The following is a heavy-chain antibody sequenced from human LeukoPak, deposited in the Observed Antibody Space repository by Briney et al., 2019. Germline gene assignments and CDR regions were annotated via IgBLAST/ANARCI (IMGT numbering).Heavy chain of an antibody. D-gene: IGHD2-15*01. CDR1: GFTFSSYS. CDR3: VCSGGFCPDY. J-gene: IGHJ4*02. CDR2: ISSSSSYI. Sequence: PGGSLRLSCAASGFTFSSYSMNWVRQAPGKGLEWVSSISSSSSYIYYADSVKGRFTISRDNAKNSLYLQMNSLRVEDTAVYYCVCSGGFCPDYWGQGTLVTVFS. V-gene: IGHV3-21*04.